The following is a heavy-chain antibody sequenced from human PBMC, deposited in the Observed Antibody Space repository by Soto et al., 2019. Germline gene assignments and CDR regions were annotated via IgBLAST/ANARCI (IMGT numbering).Heavy chain of an antibody. J-gene: IGHJ4*02. CDR3: ARQFDYDTSGYYYAY. Sequence: QVQLVQSGAEVKKPGSSVKVSCMASGGTFSKNTISWVRQAPGQGLEWMGGIMPVFGRPNYAQKFQGRVTITADEYTRTAYMELSRLKSDDTAVYYCARQFDYDTSGYYYAYWGQGTQVTVSS. D-gene: IGHD3-22*01. CDR1: GGTFSKNT. CDR2: IMPVFGRP. V-gene: IGHV1-69*01.